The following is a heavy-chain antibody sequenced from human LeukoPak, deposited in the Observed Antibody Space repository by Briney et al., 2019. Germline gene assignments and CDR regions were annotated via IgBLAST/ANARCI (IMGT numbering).Heavy chain of an antibody. V-gene: IGHV1-2*02. CDR3: ATQRGSYLWGTDFDY. CDR2: INPNSGDT. CDR1: GYTFTGYY. Sequence: ASVKVSCKASGYTFTGYYMHWARQAPGQGLEWMGWINPNSGDTKFAREFQGRVTMTRDTSISTAYMGLSRLRSDDTAVYYCATQRGSYLWGTDFDYWGQGILVTVSS. J-gene: IGHJ4*02. D-gene: IGHD3-16*01.